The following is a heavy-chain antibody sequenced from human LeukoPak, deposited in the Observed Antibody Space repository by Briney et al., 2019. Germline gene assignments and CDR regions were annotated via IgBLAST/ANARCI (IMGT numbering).Heavy chain of an antibody. CDR3: AKGGLTYYDFWSGYSFDY. V-gene: IGHV3-30*18. J-gene: IGHJ4*02. D-gene: IGHD3-3*01. Sequence: GGSLRLSCAASGFTFSSHGMHWVRQAPGKGLEWVAVISYDGSNKYYADSVKGRFTISRDNSKNTLYLQMNSLRAEDTAVYYCAKGGLTYYDFWSGYSFDYWGQGTLVTVSS. CDR1: GFTFSSHG. CDR2: ISYDGSNK.